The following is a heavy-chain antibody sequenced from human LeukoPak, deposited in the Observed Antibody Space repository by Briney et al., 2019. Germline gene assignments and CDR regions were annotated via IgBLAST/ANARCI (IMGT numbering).Heavy chain of an antibody. Sequence: GGSLRLSCAASGFTFSSYSMNWVRQAPGKGLEWVSSISSSSSYIYYADSVKGRFTVSRDNARNSLYVQMNSLRAEDTAVYYCARAVVTMIRGVIDYGMDVWGQGTTVTVSS. CDR2: ISSSSSYI. CDR1: GFTFSSYS. V-gene: IGHV3-21*01. D-gene: IGHD3-10*01. J-gene: IGHJ6*02. CDR3: ARAVVTMIRGVIDYGMDV.